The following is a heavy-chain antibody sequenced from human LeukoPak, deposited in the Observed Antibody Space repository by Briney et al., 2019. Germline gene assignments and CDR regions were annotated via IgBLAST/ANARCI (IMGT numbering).Heavy chain of an antibody. V-gene: IGHV3-30-3*01. D-gene: IGHD3-22*01. J-gene: IGHJ3*02. CDR1: GFTFSSYA. CDR3: AREGIVVALDAFDI. Sequence: GGSLRLSCAASGFTFSSYAMHWVRQAPGKGLEWVAVISYDGSNKYYADSVKGRFTISRDNSKNTLYLQMNSLRAEDTAVYYCAREGIVVALDAFDIWGQGTMVTVSS. CDR2: ISYDGSNK.